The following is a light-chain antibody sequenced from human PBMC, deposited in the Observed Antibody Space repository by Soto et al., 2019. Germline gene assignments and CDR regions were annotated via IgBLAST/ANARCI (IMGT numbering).Light chain of an antibody. Sequence: QSALTQPASVSGSPGQSITISCTGTSSDVGGYNSVSWYQQHPCKAPELMIYEVSNWPSGVSNRFSGSKSGNTASLTISGLQAEDEADYYCSSYTNINTRVFGGGTKLTVL. J-gene: IGLJ3*02. CDR2: EVS. CDR3: SSYTNINTRV. CDR1: SSDVGGYNS. V-gene: IGLV2-14*01.